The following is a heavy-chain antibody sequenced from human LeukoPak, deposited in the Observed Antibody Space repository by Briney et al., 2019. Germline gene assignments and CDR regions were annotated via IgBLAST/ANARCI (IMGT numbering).Heavy chain of an antibody. D-gene: IGHD3/OR15-3a*01. CDR3: ARDFPRWSGTPDY. J-gene: IGHJ4*02. Sequence: GGSLRLSCAASGFTFSSYAMHWVRQAPGKGLEWVAVISYDGSNKYYADSVKGRFTISRDNSKNTLYLQMNSLRAEDTAVYYCARDFPRWSGTPDYWGQGTLVTVSS. V-gene: IGHV3-30-3*01. CDR2: ISYDGSNK. CDR1: GFTFSSYA.